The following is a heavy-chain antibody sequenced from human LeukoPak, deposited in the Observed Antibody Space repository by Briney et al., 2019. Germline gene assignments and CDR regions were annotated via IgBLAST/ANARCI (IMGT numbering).Heavy chain of an antibody. Sequence: EASVKVSCKASGYTFTGYYMHWVRQAPGQGLEWMGWINPNSGGTNYAQKFQGRVTMTRDTSISTAYMELSRLRSDDTAVYYCARWGSSWFASSIDYWGQGTLVTVSS. D-gene: IGHD6-13*01. V-gene: IGHV1-2*02. J-gene: IGHJ4*02. CDR3: ARWGSSWFASSIDY. CDR2: INPNSGGT. CDR1: GYTFTGYY.